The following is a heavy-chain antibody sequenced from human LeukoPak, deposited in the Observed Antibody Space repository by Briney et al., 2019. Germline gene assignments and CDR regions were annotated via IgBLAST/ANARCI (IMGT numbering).Heavy chain of an antibody. J-gene: IGHJ4*02. CDR2: ISYDGSDK. V-gene: IGHV3-30*03. CDR1: GFTFSSYV. D-gene: IGHD6-13*01. Sequence: GGSLRLSCTASGFTFSSYVMHWVRQAPGTGLEWVAVISYDGSDKYYADSVKGRFTISRDNSKNTLYLQMNSLRAEDTAVYYCTRDGTAVGINYDYWGQGTLVTVSS. CDR3: TRDGTAVGINYDY.